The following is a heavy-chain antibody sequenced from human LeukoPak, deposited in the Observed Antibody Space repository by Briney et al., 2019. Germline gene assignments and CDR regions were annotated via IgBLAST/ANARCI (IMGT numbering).Heavy chain of an antibody. J-gene: IGHJ3*02. CDR3: ARVGLQQLVADAFDI. CDR1: GGSISSYY. V-gene: IGHV4-59*01. CDR2: IYYSGST. Sequence: SETLSLTCTVSGGSISSYYWSWIRQPPGKGLEWIGYIYYSGSTNYNPSLKSRVTISVDTSKNQFSLKLSSVTAAVTAVYYCARVGLQQLVADAFDIRGQGTMVTVSS. D-gene: IGHD6-13*01.